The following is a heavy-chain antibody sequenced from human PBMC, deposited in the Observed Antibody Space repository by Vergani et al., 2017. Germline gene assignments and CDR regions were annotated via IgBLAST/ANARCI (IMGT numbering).Heavy chain of an antibody. CDR1: GGTFSSYA. D-gene: IGHD2-15*01. J-gene: IGHJ6*03. V-gene: IGHV1-69*01. CDR2: IIPIFGTA. Sequence: QVQLVQSGAEVKKPGSSVKVSCKASGGTFSSYAISWVRQAPGQGLEWMGGIIPIFGTANYAQKFQGRVTMAADESTSTAYMELSSLRSEDTAVYYCAMDRPPYCSGGSCRRHYYYMDVWGKGTTVTVSS. CDR3: AMDRPPYCSGGSCRRHYYYMDV.